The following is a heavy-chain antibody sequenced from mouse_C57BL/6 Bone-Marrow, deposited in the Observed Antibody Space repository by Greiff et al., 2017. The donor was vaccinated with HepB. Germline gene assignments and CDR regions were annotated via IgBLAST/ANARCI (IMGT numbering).Heavy chain of an antibody. CDR2: IYPGSGST. V-gene: IGHV1-55*01. CDR1: GYTFTSYW. CDR3: ARWAYYSNLYAMDY. D-gene: IGHD2-5*01. Sequence: QVQLQQPGAELVKPGASVKMSCKASGYTFTSYWITWVKQRPGQGLEWIGDIYPGSGSTNYNEKFKSKATLTVDTSSSTAYMQLSSLTSEDSSVYYCARWAYYSNLYAMDYWGQGTSVTVSS. J-gene: IGHJ4*01.